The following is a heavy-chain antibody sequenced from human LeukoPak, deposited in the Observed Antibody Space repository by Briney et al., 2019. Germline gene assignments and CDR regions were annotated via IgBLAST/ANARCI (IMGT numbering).Heavy chain of an antibody. CDR2: IRSKAYGGTT. D-gene: IGHD6-13*01. CDR3: TRTILIAAAGTGQDY. CDR1: GFTFGDYA. J-gene: IGHJ4*02. V-gene: IGHV3-49*04. Sequence: GGSLRLSCTASGFTFGDYAMSWVRQAPGKGLEWVGFIRSKAYGGTTEYAASVKGRFTISRDDSKSIAYLQMNSLKTEDTAVYYCTRTILIAAAGTGQDYWGQGTLVTVSS.